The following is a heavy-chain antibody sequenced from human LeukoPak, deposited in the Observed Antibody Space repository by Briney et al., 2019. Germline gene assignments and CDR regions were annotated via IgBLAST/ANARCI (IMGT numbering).Heavy chain of an antibody. D-gene: IGHD3-10*01. Sequence: GGSLRLSCAASGFTFDDYAMHWVRQPPGKGLEWVSGISWNSGTIDYADSVRGRVTISRDTARNSMYLQMSSLRAEDTALYFCAKDHASGSWYYGMDVWGQGATVSVAS. CDR3: AKDHASGSWYYGMDV. CDR1: GFTFDDYA. J-gene: IGHJ6*02. CDR2: ISWNSGTI. V-gene: IGHV3-9*01.